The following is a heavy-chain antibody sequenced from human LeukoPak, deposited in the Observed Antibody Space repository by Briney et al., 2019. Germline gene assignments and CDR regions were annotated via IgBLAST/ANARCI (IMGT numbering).Heavy chain of an antibody. J-gene: IGHJ4*02. D-gene: IGHD6-19*01. CDR3: ARVRRGSGWYYFDY. V-gene: IGHV4-59*01. Sequence: SETLSLTCTVSGGSISSYYWSWIRQPPGKGLEWIGYIYYSGSTNYNPSLKSRVTISVDTSKNQFSLKLSSVTAADTAVYYCARVRRGSGWYYFDYWGQGTLVTVSS. CDR1: GGSISSYY. CDR2: IYYSGST.